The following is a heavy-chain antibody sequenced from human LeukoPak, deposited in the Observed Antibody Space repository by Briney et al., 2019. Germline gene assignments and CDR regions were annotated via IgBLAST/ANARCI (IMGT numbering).Heavy chain of an antibody. CDR3: AKASGDYLGPHRALDI. Sequence: GGSPRLSCSASGFTFNNYAMLWVRQAPGKGLEWVSGPSGSGGITNYANSVKGRFSISRDNSKNTMSLQMNSLGVEDTALYFCAKASGDYLGPHRALDIWGQGTQVTVS. V-gene: IGHV3-23*01. D-gene: IGHD4-11*01. CDR2: PSGSGGIT. CDR1: GFTFNNYA. J-gene: IGHJ3*02.